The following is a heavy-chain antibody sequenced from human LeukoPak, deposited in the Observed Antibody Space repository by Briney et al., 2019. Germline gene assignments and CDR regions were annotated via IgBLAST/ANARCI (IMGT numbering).Heavy chain of an antibody. D-gene: IGHD2-2*02. CDR1: GFTFSSYA. Sequence: GGSLRLSCAASGFTFSSYAMSWVRQAPGKGLEWVSAISGSGGSTYYADPVKGRFTISRDNSKNTLYLQMNSLRAEDTAVYYCAKEDYCSSTSCYNAGYYYYYGMDVWGQGTTVTVSS. J-gene: IGHJ6*02. CDR3: AKEDYCSSTSCYNAGYYYYYGMDV. V-gene: IGHV3-23*01. CDR2: ISGSGGST.